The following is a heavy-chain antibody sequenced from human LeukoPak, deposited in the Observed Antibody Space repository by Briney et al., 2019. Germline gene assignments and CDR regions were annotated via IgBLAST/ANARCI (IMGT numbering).Heavy chain of an antibody. Sequence: ASVKVSCKASGYTFTSYDINWVRQATGQGLEWMGWMNPNSGNTGYAQKFQGRVTITRNTSISTAYMELSSLRSEDTAVYYCARYPRSRYYFDYWGQGTLVTASS. V-gene: IGHV1-8*03. J-gene: IGHJ4*02. CDR2: MNPNSGNT. CDR3: ARYPRSRYYFDY. CDR1: GYTFTSYD.